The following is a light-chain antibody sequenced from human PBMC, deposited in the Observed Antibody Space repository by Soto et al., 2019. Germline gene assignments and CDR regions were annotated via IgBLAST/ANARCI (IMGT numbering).Light chain of an antibody. CDR3: QQYYSYPQT. V-gene: IGKV1-8*01. CDR1: QGISSY. J-gene: IGKJ3*01. Sequence: AIRMTQSPSSLSASTGDRVTITCRASQGISSYLAWYQQKPGKAPKLLIYAASTLQSGVPSRFSGSGSGTDFTLTISCLQSEDFATYYCQQYYSYPQTFGPGTKVDI. CDR2: AAS.